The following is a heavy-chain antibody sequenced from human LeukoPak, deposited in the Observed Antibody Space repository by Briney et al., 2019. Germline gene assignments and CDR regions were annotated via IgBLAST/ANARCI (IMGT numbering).Heavy chain of an antibody. Sequence: KPSETLSLTCTVSGGSISTYYWSWIRQPPGKGLEWIGYIYTSASTDYNPSLKSRVTISLDTPNNQFSLNLNSVTAADTAVYYCARSRGRKVTPFDYWGQGTLVTVSS. J-gene: IGHJ4*02. D-gene: IGHD3-10*01. CDR1: GGSISTYY. CDR2: IYTSAST. CDR3: ARSRGRKVTPFDY. V-gene: IGHV4-4*09.